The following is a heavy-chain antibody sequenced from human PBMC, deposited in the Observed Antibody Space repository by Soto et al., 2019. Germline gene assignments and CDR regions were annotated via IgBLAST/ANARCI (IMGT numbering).Heavy chain of an antibody. Sequence: PSETLSLTCTVSGGSISSGDNYWNWIRQPPGKGLEGIGYIYCSGSTYYNPSLKSRGTLSVDTSKNQFSLKLSSVTAADTAVYYCARGHCSSTTCVPGGEAFDIWGQGTMVTVSS. J-gene: IGHJ3*02. V-gene: IGHV4-30-4*01. CDR2: IYCSGST. D-gene: IGHD2-2*01. CDR3: ARGHCSSTTCVPGGEAFDI. CDR1: GGSISSGDNY.